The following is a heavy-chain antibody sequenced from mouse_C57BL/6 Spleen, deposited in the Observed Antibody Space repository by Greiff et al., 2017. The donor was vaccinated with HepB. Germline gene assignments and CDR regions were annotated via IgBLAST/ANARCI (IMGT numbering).Heavy chain of an antibody. CDR3: AREVVFDY. V-gene: IGHV1-42*01. J-gene: IGHJ2*01. CDR1: GYSFTGYY. D-gene: IGHD1-1*02. Sequence: VQLQQSGPELVKPGASVKISCKASGYSFTGYYMNWVKQSPEKSLEWIGGINPSTGGTTYNQKFKAKATLTVDKSSSTAYMQLKSLTSEDSAVYYCAREVVFDYWGQGTTLTVSS. CDR2: INPSTGGT.